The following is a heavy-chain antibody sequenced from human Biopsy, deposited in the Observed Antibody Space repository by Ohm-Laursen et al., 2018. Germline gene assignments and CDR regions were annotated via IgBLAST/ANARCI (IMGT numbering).Heavy chain of an antibody. CDR2: VHPGGTT. V-gene: IGHV4-4*07. CDR1: GAFMNNYY. J-gene: IGHJ4*02. Sequence: TLSLTWIVSGAFMNNYYWTWIRQPAGKGLEWIGRVHPGGTTNYNPSLESRLTLSGDTSKNQFSLQLNSVTAADTAIYYCARGKNDYGVHYYLDYWGQGTLVTVSS. D-gene: IGHD4-17*01. CDR3: ARGKNDYGVHYYLDY.